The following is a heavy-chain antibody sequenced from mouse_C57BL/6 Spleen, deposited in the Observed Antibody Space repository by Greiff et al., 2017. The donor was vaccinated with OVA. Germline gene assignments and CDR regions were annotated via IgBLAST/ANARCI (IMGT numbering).Heavy chain of an antibody. CDR1: GYTFTSYG. J-gene: IGHJ2*01. CDR3: ARGGDDGYFDY. CDR2: IYPRSGNT. D-gene: IGHD2-3*01. V-gene: IGHV1-81*01. Sequence: VKLMESGAELARPGASVKLSCKASGYTFTSYGISWVKQRTGQGLEWIGEIYPRSGNTYYNEKFKGKATLTADKSSSTAYMELRSLTSEDSAVYFCARGGDDGYFDYWGQGTTLTVSS.